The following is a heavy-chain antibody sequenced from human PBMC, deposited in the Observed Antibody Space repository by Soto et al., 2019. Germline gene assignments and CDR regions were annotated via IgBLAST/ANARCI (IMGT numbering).Heavy chain of an antibody. CDR1: GFTFRNYA. Sequence: QVQVVESGGGVVQPGRSLRLSCAASGFTFRNYAIHWVRQAPGKGLEWVAVISYDGRNEYYADSVRGRFTISSDNSKNTPFLHMNSLRAEDTAVYYCAKGEGYSSTWTGSWGQGTLVTVSS. CDR3: AKGEGYSSTWTGS. D-gene: IGHD6-13*01. V-gene: IGHV3-30*04. CDR2: ISYDGRNE. J-gene: IGHJ5*02.